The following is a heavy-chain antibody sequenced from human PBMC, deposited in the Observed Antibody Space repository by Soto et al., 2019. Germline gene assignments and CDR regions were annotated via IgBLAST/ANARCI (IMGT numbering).Heavy chain of an antibody. V-gene: IGHV1-2*04. J-gene: IGHJ5*02. CDR2: INPNSGGT. D-gene: IGHD6-6*01. CDR1: GYTFTGYY. CDR3: ARGPPFEYSSSYNWFDP. Sequence: ASVKVSCKASGYTFTGYYTHWVRQAPGQGLEWMGWINPNSGGTNYAQKFQGWVTMTRDTSISTAYMELSRLRSDDTAVYYCARGPPFEYSSSYNWFDPWGQGTLVTVSS.